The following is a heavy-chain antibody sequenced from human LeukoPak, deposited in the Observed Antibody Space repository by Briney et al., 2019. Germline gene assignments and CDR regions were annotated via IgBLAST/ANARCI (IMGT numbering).Heavy chain of an antibody. D-gene: IGHD1-26*01. CDR2: ISSSGSYI. J-gene: IGHJ4*02. CDR1: GFTFSSYS. Sequence: GGSLRLSCAASGFTFSSYSMKWVRQAPGKGLEWVSLISSSGSYIYYADSLKGRFTISRDNAKNSLYLQMNSLRAEDTAVYYCARDSESYYDFWGQGTLVTVSS. CDR3: ARDSESYYDF. V-gene: IGHV3-21*01.